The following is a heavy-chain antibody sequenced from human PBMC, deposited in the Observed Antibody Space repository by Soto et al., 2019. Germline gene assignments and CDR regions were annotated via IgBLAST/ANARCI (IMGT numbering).Heavy chain of an antibody. CDR3: AREVTGTTQETADY. V-gene: IGHV1-18*01. D-gene: IGHD1-7*01. CDR2: ISAYNANT. J-gene: IGHJ4*02. CDR1: GYIFSSYG. Sequence: ASVKVSCKASGYIFSSYGIGWVRQAPGQGLEWMGWISAYNANTNYAQKPQGRVTMTTDTSTSTAYMELRSLTSDDTAVYYCAREVTGTTQETADYWGQGTLVTVSS.